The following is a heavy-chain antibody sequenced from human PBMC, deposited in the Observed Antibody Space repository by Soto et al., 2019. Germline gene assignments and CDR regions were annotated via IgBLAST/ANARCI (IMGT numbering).Heavy chain of an antibody. CDR2: MNPNSGNT. J-gene: IGHJ4*02. CDR1: GYTFTSYD. Sequence: ASVKVSCKASGYTFTSYDINWVRQATGQGLEWMGWMNPNSGNTGYAQKFQGRVTMNRNTSISTAYMELSNLRSEDTAVYYCAREWVRGVIIFNYWGQGTLVTVSS. V-gene: IGHV1-8*01. D-gene: IGHD3-10*01. CDR3: AREWVRGVIIFNY.